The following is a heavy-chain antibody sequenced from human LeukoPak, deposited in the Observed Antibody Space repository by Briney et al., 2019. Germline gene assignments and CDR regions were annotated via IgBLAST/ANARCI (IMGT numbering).Heavy chain of an antibody. D-gene: IGHD3-10*01. CDR1: GFTFSSRA. Sequence: GGSLRLSCAASGFTFSSRAMNWVRQAPGKGLEWVTTISGSGDSTYYADSVADRFIISRDNSKYTLYLQMNSLRAEDTALYFCAKSLDGSGSYYNGDYWGQGTLVTVSS. V-gene: IGHV3-23*01. CDR3: AKSLDGSGSYYNGDY. J-gene: IGHJ4*02. CDR2: ISGSGDST.